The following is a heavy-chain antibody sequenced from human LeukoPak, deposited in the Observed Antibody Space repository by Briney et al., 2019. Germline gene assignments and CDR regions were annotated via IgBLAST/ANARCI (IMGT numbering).Heavy chain of an antibody. V-gene: IGHV3-30-3*01. CDR3: ARARGGTSLDY. J-gene: IGHJ4*02. D-gene: IGHD3-10*01. CDR1: GFTFSDYV. Sequence: GGSLRLSCSASGFTFSDYVRHWVRQAPGKGLEWVAVVSYDGSNQYYEDSVKGRFTISRDNSKHTFYLQMNSLRAEDTAVYYCARARGGTSLDYWGQGTLVTVSS. CDR2: VSYDGSNQ.